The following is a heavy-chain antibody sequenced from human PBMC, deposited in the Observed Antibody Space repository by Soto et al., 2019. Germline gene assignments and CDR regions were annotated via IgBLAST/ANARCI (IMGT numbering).Heavy chain of an antibody. CDR3: ARENPQLDVHYFDY. CDR1: GGSISSGGYY. J-gene: IGHJ4*02. Sequence: PSETLSLTCTVSGGSISSGGYYWSWIRQHPGKGLEWIGYIYYSGSTYYNPSLKSRVTISVDTSKNQFSLKLSSVTAADTAVYYCARENPQLDVHYFDYWGQGTLVTVSS. CDR2: IYYSGST. D-gene: IGHD3-3*02. V-gene: IGHV4-31*03.